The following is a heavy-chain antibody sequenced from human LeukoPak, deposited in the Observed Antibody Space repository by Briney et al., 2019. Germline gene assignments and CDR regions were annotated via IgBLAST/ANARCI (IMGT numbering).Heavy chain of an antibody. CDR2: IRYEGSNK. J-gene: IGHJ3*02. CDR3: AKQGRIAASKAYVDDAFDI. Sequence: PGGSLRLSXAASGFTFSSYGMHWVRQAPGKGLEWVAFIRYEGSNKYYADSVKGRFTISRDNSKNTLYLQMNSLRAEDTAVYYCAKQGRIAASKAYVDDAFDIWGQGTMVTVSS. V-gene: IGHV3-30*02. CDR1: GFTFSSYG. D-gene: IGHD6-25*01.